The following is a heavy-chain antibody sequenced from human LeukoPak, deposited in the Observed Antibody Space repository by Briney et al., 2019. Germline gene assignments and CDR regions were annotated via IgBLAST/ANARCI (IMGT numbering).Heavy chain of an antibody. J-gene: IGHJ5*02. CDR2: TYYSGST. CDR1: GGSISSYY. V-gene: IGHV4-59*01. D-gene: IGHD3-3*01. CDR3: ARVETADGGRFLEWLYNWFDP. Sequence: PSETLSLTCTVSGGSISSYYWSWIRQPPGKGLEWIGYTYYSGSTNYNPSLKSRVTISVDTSKNQFSLKLSSVTAADTAVYYCARVETADGGRFLEWLYNWFDPWGQGTLVTVSS.